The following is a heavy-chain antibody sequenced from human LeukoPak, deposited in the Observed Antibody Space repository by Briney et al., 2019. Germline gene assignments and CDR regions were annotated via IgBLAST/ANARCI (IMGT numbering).Heavy chain of an antibody. CDR1: GYAFTSYY. J-gene: IGHJ3*02. CDR3: AAGPLAFDI. CDR2: INPSGGST. V-gene: IGHV1-46*01. Sequence: ASVKVSRKASGYAFTSYYMHWVRQAPGQGLEWMGIINPSGGSTSYAQKFQGRVTMTRDMSTSTVYMELSSLRSEDTAVYYCAAGPLAFDIWGQGTMVTVSS.